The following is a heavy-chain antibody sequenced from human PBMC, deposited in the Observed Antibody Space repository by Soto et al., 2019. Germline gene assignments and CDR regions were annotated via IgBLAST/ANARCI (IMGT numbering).Heavy chain of an antibody. J-gene: IGHJ4*02. Sequence: EVQLLESGGHLVQPGGSLRLSCAASGFIFSNYAMSWVRRAPGKGLEWVSFIRGRGSSTYYADSVKGRFTISRGNSKNTLYLQMNSLRAEDAAVYYCVREASSSGLHLDHWGRGTLVTVSS. V-gene: IGHV3-23*01. D-gene: IGHD6-6*01. CDR2: IRGRGSST. CDR3: VREASSSGLHLDH. CDR1: GFIFSNYA.